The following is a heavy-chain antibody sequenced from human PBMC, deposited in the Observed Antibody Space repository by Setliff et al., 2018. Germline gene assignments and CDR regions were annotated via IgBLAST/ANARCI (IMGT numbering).Heavy chain of an antibody. CDR3: ARGERRWLRFSLDY. V-gene: IGHV4-39*07. D-gene: IGHD5-12*01. CDR1: GGSISRSSYY. CDR2: IYHSGST. Sequence: SETLSLTCTVSGGSISRSSYYWGWIRQPPGKGLEWIGSIYHSGSTNYNPSLKSRVTISVDTSKNQFSLKLSSVTAADTAVYYCARGERRWLRFSLDYWGQGTLVTVSS. J-gene: IGHJ4*02.